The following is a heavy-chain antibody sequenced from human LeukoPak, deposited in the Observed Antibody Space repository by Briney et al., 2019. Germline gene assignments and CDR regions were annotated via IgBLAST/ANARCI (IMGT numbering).Heavy chain of an antibody. CDR3: AKARLPTNNWYPDSFDS. V-gene: IGHV3-30*18. CDR2: ISYDGSDN. Sequence: PGGSLRLSCAASGFTFSNYGMNWVRQAPGKGLEWVAVISYDGSDNYYADSVKGRFTISRDNSKSDLFLLMTSLRTEDTALYYCAKARLPTNNWYPDSFDSWGQGTMVTVSS. CDR1: GFTFSNYG. D-gene: IGHD1-20*01. J-gene: IGHJ3*01.